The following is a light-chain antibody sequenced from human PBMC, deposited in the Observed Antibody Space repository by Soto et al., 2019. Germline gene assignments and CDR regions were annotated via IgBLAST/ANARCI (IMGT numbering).Light chain of an antibody. V-gene: IGKV3-20*01. Sequence: EIVLTQSPGTLSLSPGERATLSCRASQNVNSDYLAWYQQKPGQAPRLLISDASNRAAGIPDRFSGSGSGTDFTLTISRLEPEDSVVYFCEQYGSSPLTFGPGTKVDIK. CDR1: QNVNSDY. J-gene: IGKJ3*01. CDR3: EQYGSSPLT. CDR2: DAS.